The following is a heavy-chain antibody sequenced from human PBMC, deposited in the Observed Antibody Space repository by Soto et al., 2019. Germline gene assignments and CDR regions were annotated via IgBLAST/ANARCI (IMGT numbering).Heavy chain of an antibody. D-gene: IGHD3-10*01. CDR2: IWYDGSNK. J-gene: IGHJ6*02. CDR3: ARDKGEYYGSWSYYLPSYGMDV. CDR1: GFTFSSYG. Sequence: QVQLVESGGGVVQPGRSLRLSCAASGFTFSSYGMHWVRQAPGKGLEWVAVIWYDGSNKYYADSVKGRFTISRDNSKNTLYLQMNSLRAADTAVYYCARDKGEYYGSWSYYLPSYGMDVWGQGTTVTVSS. V-gene: IGHV3-33*01.